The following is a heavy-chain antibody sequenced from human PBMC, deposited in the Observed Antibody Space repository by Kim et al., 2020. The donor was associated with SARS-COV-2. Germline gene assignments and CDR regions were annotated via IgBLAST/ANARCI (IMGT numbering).Heavy chain of an antibody. J-gene: IGHJ6*02. CDR1: GFTFSSYS. Sequence: GGSLRLSCAASGFTFSSYSMNWVRQAPGKGLEWVSSISSSSSYIYYADSVKGRFTISRDNAKNSLYLQMNSLRAEDTAVYYCARAALVVPAATLHYYYGMDVWGQGTTVTVSS. CDR3: ARAALVVPAATLHYYYGMDV. CDR2: ISSSSSYI. V-gene: IGHV3-21*01. D-gene: IGHD2-2*01.